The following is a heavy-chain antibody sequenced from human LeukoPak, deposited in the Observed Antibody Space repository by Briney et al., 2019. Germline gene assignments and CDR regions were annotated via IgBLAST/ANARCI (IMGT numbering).Heavy chain of an antibody. CDR1: GFTFSSYA. J-gene: IGHJ3*02. V-gene: IGHV3-30-3*01. D-gene: IGHD6-19*01. CDR2: ISYDGSNK. Sequence: GRSLRLSCAASGFTFSSYAMQGVRQAPGKGREGVAVISYDGSNKYYADSVKGRFTISRDNSKNTLYLQMNSLRAEDTAVYYCARDMASGWYDAFDIWGQGTMVTVSS. CDR3: ARDMASGWYDAFDI.